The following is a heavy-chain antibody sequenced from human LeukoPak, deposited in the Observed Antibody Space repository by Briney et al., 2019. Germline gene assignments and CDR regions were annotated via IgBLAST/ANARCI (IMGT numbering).Heavy chain of an antibody. J-gene: IGHJ4*02. D-gene: IGHD2-2*01. Sequence: GASVNVSCKASVYTFTSYGISWVRQAPGQGLEWMGRINPDNGSTNDAQKLQGRATMTTDTSTSTAYMELRSLRSDDTGVYYCATYYCSSTSCYPYYFDYWGQGTLVTVSS. CDR2: INPDNGST. CDR3: ATYYCSSTSCYPYYFDY. CDR1: VYTFTSYG. V-gene: IGHV1-18*01.